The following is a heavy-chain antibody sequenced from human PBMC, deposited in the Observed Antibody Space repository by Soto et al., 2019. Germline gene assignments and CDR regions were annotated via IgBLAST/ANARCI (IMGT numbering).Heavy chain of an antibody. V-gene: IGHV5-51*01. CDR1: GYTFANYW. D-gene: IGHD6-6*01. J-gene: IGHJ1*01. CDR3: SKFKYSTSVRYLQH. Sequence: PGQSLKISCGSLGYTFANYWIGWVRQGPGKGLEWVAIIYPSAPRTIYSPSFQGQVTISADKSISTAYLQWTSLTASDPAIYYCSKFKYSTSVRYLQHWGQGTPVTVSS. CDR2: IYPSAPRT.